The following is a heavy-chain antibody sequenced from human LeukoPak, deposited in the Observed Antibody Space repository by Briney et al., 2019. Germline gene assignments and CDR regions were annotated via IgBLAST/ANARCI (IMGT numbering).Heavy chain of an antibody. CDR3: ARQRITMVRGVKFDP. D-gene: IGHD3-10*01. Sequence: PSETLSLTCAVSGGSISSSNWWSWVRQPPGKGLEWIGEIYHSGSTNYNPSLKSRVTISVDKSKNQFSLKLSSVTAADTAVYYCARQRITMVRGVKFDPWGQGTLVTVSS. V-gene: IGHV4-4*02. J-gene: IGHJ5*02. CDR2: IYHSGST. CDR1: GGSISSSNW.